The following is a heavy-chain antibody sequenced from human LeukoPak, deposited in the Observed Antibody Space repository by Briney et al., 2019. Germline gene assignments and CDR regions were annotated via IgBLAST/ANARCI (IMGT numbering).Heavy chain of an antibody. J-gene: IGHJ4*02. CDR2: ISWNSGSI. Sequence: PGGSLRLSCAASGFSFDDYAMHWVRQAPGKGLEWVSGISWNSGSIDYADSVKGRFTISRDNAKDSLYLQMNSLRAEDTAMYYCARGVVAAAGRYYFDYWGQGTLVTVSS. D-gene: IGHD6-13*01. CDR3: ARGVVAAAGRYYFDY. V-gene: IGHV3-9*01. CDR1: GFSFDDYA.